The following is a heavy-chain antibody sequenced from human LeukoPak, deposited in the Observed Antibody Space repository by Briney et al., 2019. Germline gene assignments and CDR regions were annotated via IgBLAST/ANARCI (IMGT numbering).Heavy chain of an antibody. V-gene: IGHV3-23*01. Sequence: PGGSLRLSCAASGFTFSSYAMTWVRQAPGKGLEWVSTISHSGGNTYYADSVKGRFTISRDNSKKTLYLQMNSLRAEDTAVYYFGTDHYVSGRYDAFDIWGDGKTLTVSS. D-gene: IGHD3-10*01. CDR1: GFTFSSYA. CDR3: GTDHYVSGRYDAFDI. J-gene: IGHJ3*02. CDR2: ISHSGGNT.